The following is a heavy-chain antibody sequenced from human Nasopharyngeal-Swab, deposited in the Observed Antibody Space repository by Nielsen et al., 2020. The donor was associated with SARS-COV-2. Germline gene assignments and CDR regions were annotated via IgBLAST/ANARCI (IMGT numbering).Heavy chain of an antibody. J-gene: IGHJ6*02. CDR1: GFTFSSYW. Sequence: GGSLRLSCAASGFTFSSYWMSWVRQAPGKGLEWVANIKQDGSEKYYVDSVKGRFTISRDNAKNSLHLQMNSLRADDTAVYYCARVGLGYNWNYFDPYYYYGMDVWGQGTTVTVSS. CDR2: IKQDGSEK. V-gene: IGHV3-7*03. CDR3: ARVGLGYNWNYFDPYYYYGMDV. D-gene: IGHD1-7*01.